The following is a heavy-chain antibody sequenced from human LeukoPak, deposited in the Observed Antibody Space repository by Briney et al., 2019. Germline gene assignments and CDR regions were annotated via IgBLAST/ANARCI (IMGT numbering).Heavy chain of an antibody. V-gene: IGHV3-48*02. D-gene: IGHD6-19*01. Sequence: PGGSLRLSCAASGFSFSGYSMNWGRQAPGKGLEWVSYISSSSSAIYYADSVKGRFTISRDNAKNSLYLQMNSLRDEDTAVYYCARVGIAVAQFFDYWGQGTLVTVSS. CDR2: ISSSSSAI. CDR1: GFSFSGYS. CDR3: ARVGIAVAQFFDY. J-gene: IGHJ4*02.